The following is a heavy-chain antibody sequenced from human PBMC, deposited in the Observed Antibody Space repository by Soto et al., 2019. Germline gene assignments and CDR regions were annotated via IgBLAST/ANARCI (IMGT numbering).Heavy chain of an antibody. CDR3: AKDRGVVPAAPSDYYYYGMDV. CDR2: ISYDGSNK. D-gene: IGHD2-2*01. CDR1: GFTFSSYG. J-gene: IGHJ6*02. Sequence: GGSLRLSCAASGFTFSSYGMHWVRQAPGKGLEWVAVISYDGSNKYYADSVKGRFTISRDNSKNTLYLQTNSLRAEDTAVYYCAKDRGVVPAAPSDYYYYGMDVWGQGTTVTVSS. V-gene: IGHV3-30*18.